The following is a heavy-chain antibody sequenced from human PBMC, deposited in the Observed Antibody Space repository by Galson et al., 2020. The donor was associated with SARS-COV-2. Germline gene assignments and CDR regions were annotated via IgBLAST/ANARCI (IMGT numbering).Heavy chain of an antibody. V-gene: IGHV4-59*08. Sequence: SETLSLTCSVSGGSISSDYWSWIRQPPGKGLEWIGFFHSDGSTNYNSSLKSRVTISVDTSKNQFSLNLTSVTAADTAVYYCARYTTSSVPFDYWGQGTLVTVSS. CDR3: ARYTTSSVPFDY. D-gene: IGHD6-6*01. J-gene: IGHJ4*02. CDR1: GGSISSDY. CDR2: FHSDGST.